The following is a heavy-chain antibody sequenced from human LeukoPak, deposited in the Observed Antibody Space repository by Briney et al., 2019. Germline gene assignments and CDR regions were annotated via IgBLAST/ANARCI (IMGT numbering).Heavy chain of an antibody. Sequence: PSETLSLTCAVYGGSFSGYYWSWIRQPPGKGLEWIGEINHSGSTNYNPSLKSRVTISVDTSKNQFSLNLRSVTAADTAVYYCARDQYYSDGTGYYAFDIWGQGTMVTVSS. D-gene: IGHD3-22*01. J-gene: IGHJ3*02. CDR1: GGSFSGYY. CDR3: ARDQYYSDGTGYYAFDI. CDR2: INHSGST. V-gene: IGHV4-34*01.